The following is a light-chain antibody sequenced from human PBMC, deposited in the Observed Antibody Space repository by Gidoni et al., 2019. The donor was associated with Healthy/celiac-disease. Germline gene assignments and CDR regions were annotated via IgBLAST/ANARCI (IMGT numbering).Light chain of an antibody. CDR1: QSVLYSSNNKNY. CDR3: QQYYSTPVT. J-gene: IGKJ3*01. V-gene: IGKV4-1*01. CDR2: VAS. Sequence: DIVMTQSPDSLAVSLGERATINCKSSQSVLYSSNNKNYLAWYQQKPGQPPKLLISVASTRESGVPDRFSGSGSGTDFTLTISSLQAEDVAVYYCQQYYSTPVTFXPXTKVDIK.